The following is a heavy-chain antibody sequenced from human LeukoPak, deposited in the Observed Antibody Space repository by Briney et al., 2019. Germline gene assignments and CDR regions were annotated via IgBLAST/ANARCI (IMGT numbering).Heavy chain of an antibody. D-gene: IGHD6-19*01. J-gene: IGHJ4*02. CDR3: ALREQWLPMGFDY. Sequence: TSETLSLTCTVSGGSISSSSYYWGWIRQPPGKGLEWIGSIYYSGSTYYNPSLKSRVTISVDTSKNQFSLKLSSVTAADTAVYYCALREQWLPMGFDYWGQGTLVTVSS. V-gene: IGHV4-39*07. CDR1: GGSISSSSYY. CDR2: IYYSGST.